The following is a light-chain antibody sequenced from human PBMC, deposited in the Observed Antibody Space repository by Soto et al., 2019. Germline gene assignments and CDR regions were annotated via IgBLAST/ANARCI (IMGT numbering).Light chain of an antibody. Sequence: EVVMTQSPLSLPVTLGQPASISCRSSQSLAYIDGNTYLTWFHQRPGQSPRRLIYYVSNRDSGXPXRXXGSGSGTDFTLKISSVEAEDAGIYYCMQSTHWPPYTFGQGTKLEIK. CDR1: QSLAYIDGNTY. V-gene: IGKV2-30*01. J-gene: IGKJ2*01. CDR3: MQSTHWPPYT. CDR2: YVS.